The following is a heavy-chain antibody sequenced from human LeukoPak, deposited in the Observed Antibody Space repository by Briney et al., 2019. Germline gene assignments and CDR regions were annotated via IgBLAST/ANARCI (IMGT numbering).Heavy chain of an antibody. CDR3: ARDPYYDSSGYLFDY. J-gene: IGHJ4*02. CDR1: GYTFTGYY. Sequence: SVKVSCKASGYTFTGYYMHWVRQAPGQGLEWMGGIIPIFGTANYAQKFQGRVTITADESTSTAYMELSSLRSEDTAVYYCARDPYYDSSGYLFDYWGQGTLVTVSS. D-gene: IGHD3-22*01. V-gene: IGHV1-69*13. CDR2: IIPIFGTA.